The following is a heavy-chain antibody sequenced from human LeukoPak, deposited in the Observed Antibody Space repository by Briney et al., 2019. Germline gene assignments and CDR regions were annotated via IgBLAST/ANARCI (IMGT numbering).Heavy chain of an antibody. CDR2: INPNSGGT. CDR3: ATDYSTSYSGYVGGYFDY. D-gene: IGHD5-12*01. CDR1: GYTFSDYY. V-gene: IGHV1-2*02. J-gene: IGHJ4*02. Sequence: GASVKVSCKASGYTFSDYYMHWVRQAPGQGLEWMGWINPNSGGTNYAQKFQGRVTMTRDTSISTAYMELSRLRSDDTAVYYCATDYSTSYSGYVGGYFDYWGQGTPVTVSS.